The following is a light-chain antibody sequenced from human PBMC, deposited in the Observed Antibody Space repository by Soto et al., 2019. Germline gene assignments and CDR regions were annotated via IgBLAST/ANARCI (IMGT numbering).Light chain of an antibody. Sequence: QSALTQPRSVSGSPGQSVTISCTGASGDVGGYNFVSWYQQLPGKAPTLMIFDVSQRPSGVPDRFSGSKSGNTASLTISGLQAEDEADYYCCSYGGSYTWVFGGGTKLTVL. V-gene: IGLV2-11*01. CDR1: SGDVGGYNF. J-gene: IGLJ3*02. CDR2: DVS. CDR3: CSYGGSYTWV.